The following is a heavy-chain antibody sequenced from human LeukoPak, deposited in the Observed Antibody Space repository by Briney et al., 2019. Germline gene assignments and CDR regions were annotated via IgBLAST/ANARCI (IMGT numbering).Heavy chain of an antibody. CDR2: VNDNGAAT. CDR3: AKGLKTGVGPYIGYHYYMDV. Sequence: GGSLSLSCTVSGFTSFVYAINWFPHAPGKGVECVATVNDNGAATFYAGSVKGRSTISRDNSYNTVSLQMNGLRDDDTSVYYCAKGLKTGVGPYIGYHYYMDVWGKGATVTVSS. CDR1: GFTSFVYA. V-gene: IGHV3-23*01. J-gene: IGHJ6*03. D-gene: IGHD2-15*01.